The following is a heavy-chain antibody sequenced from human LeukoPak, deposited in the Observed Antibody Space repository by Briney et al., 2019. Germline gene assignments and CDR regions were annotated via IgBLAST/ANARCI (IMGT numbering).Heavy chain of an antibody. D-gene: IGHD1-26*01. V-gene: IGHV3-74*01. J-gene: IGHJ4*02. Sequence: GGSLRLSCAASGFTFSYSWMHWVRQAPGKGLVWVSRINTDGSVTTYADSVKGRFTISRDNAKNTLFLQMNSLRAEDTALYYCVRSLVGTTDYWGQGTLVTVSS. CDR1: GFTFSYSW. CDR2: INTDGSVT. CDR3: VRSLVGTTDY.